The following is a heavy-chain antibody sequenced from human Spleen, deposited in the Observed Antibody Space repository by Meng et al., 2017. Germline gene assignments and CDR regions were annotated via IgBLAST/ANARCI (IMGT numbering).Heavy chain of an antibody. Sequence: QVHLQQWGAGLLKPSETLSLTCVVSGGSFSDYYRSWIRQPPGKGLEWIGEINHSGSTNYNPSLESRATISVDTSQNNLSLKLSSVTAADSAVYYCARGPTTMAHDFDYWGQGTLVTVSS. J-gene: IGHJ4*02. V-gene: IGHV4-34*01. D-gene: IGHD4-11*01. CDR3: ARGPTTMAHDFDY. CDR2: INHSGST. CDR1: GGSFSDYY.